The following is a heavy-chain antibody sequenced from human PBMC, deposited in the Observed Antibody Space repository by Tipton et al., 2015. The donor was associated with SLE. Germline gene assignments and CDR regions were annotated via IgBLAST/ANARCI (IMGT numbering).Heavy chain of an antibody. CDR2: IYYSGST. J-gene: IGHJ4*02. CDR3: ARLRGGSCRYYFDY. CDR1: GGSISSSSYY. V-gene: IGHV4-39*01. D-gene: IGHD2-15*01. Sequence: TLSLTCTVSGGSISSSSYYWGWIRQPPGRGLEWIGSIYYSGSTYYNPSLKSRVTISVDTSKNQFSLKLSSVTAADTAVYYCARLRGGSCRYYFDYWGQGTLVTVSS.